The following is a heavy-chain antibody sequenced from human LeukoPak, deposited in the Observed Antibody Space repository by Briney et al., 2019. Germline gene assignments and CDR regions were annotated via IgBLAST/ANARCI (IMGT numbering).Heavy chain of an antibody. J-gene: IGHJ5*02. V-gene: IGHV4-39*01. CDR1: GGSVTNNRYY. Sequence: SETLSLSCTVSGGSVTNNRYYWGWIRQAPGGGLEWIGNTYYDGSTYYSPSLKSRAAVSMDTSKNQFSLKLSSVTAADTAVYYCAGAEVVVVAATRGLIVWFDPWGQGTLVTVSS. D-gene: IGHD2-15*01. CDR3: AGAEVVVVAATRGLIVWFDP. CDR2: TYYDGST.